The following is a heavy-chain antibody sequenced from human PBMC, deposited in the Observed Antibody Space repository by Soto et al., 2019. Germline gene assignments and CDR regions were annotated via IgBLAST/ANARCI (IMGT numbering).Heavy chain of an antibody. CDR2: ISSSGSTI. D-gene: IGHD3-22*01. V-gene: IGHV3-48*04. CDR3: ARDSPTYYYDSSGYPDAFDI. Sequence: VQLVESGGGVVQPGRSLRLSCAASGFTFSSYGMHWVRQAPGKGLEWVSYISSSGSTIYYADSVKGRFTISRDNAKNSLYLQMNRLRAEDTAVYYCARDSPTYYYDSSGYPDAFDIWGQGTMVTVSS. CDR1: GFTFSSYG. J-gene: IGHJ3*02.